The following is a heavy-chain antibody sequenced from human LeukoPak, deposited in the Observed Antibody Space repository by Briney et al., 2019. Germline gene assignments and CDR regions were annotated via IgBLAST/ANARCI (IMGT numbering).Heavy chain of an antibody. CDR3: ARDSGYCSSTGCYVHYFDY. CDR1: GFTFNSYS. V-gene: IGHV3-21*01. J-gene: IGHJ4*02. Sequence: PGGSLRLSCAASGFTFNSYSMNWVRQTPGKGLEWVSSISSSSGYINYADSVKGRFTVSRDDAKNSLYLQMNSLRAEDTAVYYCARDSGYCSSTGCYVHYFDYWGQGTLVTVSS. CDR2: ISSSSGYI. D-gene: IGHD2-2*01.